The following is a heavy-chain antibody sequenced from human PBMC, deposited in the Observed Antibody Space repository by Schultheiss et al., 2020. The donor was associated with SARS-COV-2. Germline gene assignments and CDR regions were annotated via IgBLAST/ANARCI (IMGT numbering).Heavy chain of an antibody. V-gene: IGHV3-23*01. CDR2: ISGSGGTT. Sequence: GGSLRLSCVASGFTFSSYAMSWVRQAPGKGLEWVSAISGSGGTTYYADSVKGRFTISRDNSKNTLYLQMSSLRAEDTAVYYCARDVAGTDYWGQGTLVTVSS. CDR1: GFTFSSYA. J-gene: IGHJ4*02. CDR3: ARDVAGTDY. D-gene: IGHD6-13*01.